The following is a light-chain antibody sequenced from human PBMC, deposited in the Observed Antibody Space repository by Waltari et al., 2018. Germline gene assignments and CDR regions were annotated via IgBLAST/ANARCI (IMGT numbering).Light chain of an antibody. CDR1: QSVGRT. CDR3: QHYLRLPVA. Sequence: VLTPSPGTLSLSPGEGAIFSCGASQSVGRTLAWYQQKPGQAPRLLIYGASTRATGIPDRFIGSGSGTEFSLTISGLEPEDSAVYYCQHYLRLPVAFGQGTKVEIK. V-gene: IGKV3-20*01. J-gene: IGKJ1*01. CDR2: GAS.